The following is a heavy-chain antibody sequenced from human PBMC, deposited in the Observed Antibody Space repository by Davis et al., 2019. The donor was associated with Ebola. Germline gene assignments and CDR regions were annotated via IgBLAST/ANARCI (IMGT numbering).Heavy chain of an antibody. J-gene: IGHJ5*02. CDR1: GFTFSSYT. Sequence: GGSLKISCAASGFTFSSYTMNWVRQAPGKGLEWVSSISSRSTYIYYADSVKGRFTISRDNAKNSLYLQMNSLRAEDTAMYYCARSATLATILKNWFDPWGQGTLVTVSS. CDR2: ISSRSTYI. V-gene: IGHV3-21*01. D-gene: IGHD5-12*01. CDR3: ARSATLATILKNWFDP.